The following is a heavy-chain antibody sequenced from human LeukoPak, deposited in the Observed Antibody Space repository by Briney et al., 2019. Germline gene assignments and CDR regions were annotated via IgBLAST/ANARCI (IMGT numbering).Heavy chain of an antibody. D-gene: IGHD3-10*01. CDR2: ISFDGSNK. CDR3: AKVWFGELSPPDY. Sequence: GGSLRLSCAASGFTFSSYGMHWVRQAPGKGLEWVAVISFDGSNKYYADSVKGRFTISRDNSKNTLYLQMNSLRAEDTAVCYCAKVWFGELSPPDYWGQGTLVTVSS. CDR1: GFTFSSYG. V-gene: IGHV3-30*18. J-gene: IGHJ4*02.